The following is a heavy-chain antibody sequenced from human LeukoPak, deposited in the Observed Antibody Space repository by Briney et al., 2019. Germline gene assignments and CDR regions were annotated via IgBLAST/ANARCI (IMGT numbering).Heavy chain of an antibody. J-gene: IGHJ5*02. D-gene: IGHD4-23*01. V-gene: IGHV1-2*02. CDR3: ARNFAPVVPWFDP. Sequence: GASVKVTCKASGYTFTGYYMRWVRQAPGQGLEWMGWINPNSCGTNYAQKFQGRVTMTRDTSISTAYMELSRLRSDDTAVYYCARNFAPVVPWFDPWGQGTLVTVSS. CDR1: GYTFTGYY. CDR2: INPNSCGT.